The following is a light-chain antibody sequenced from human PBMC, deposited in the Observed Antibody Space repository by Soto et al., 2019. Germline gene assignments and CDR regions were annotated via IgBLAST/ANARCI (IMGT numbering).Light chain of an antibody. CDR3: HPYDSSPST. CDR2: GAS. CDR1: QSVSSSY. Sequence: EIVLTQSPGTLSLSPGERATLSCRASQSVSSSYLAWYQQKPGQAPRLLIYGASSRATGIPDRFSGSGSGTDFTLTTSRLEPEDFAVFYCHPYDSSPSTFGQGTRPETK. J-gene: IGKJ5*01. V-gene: IGKV3-20*01.